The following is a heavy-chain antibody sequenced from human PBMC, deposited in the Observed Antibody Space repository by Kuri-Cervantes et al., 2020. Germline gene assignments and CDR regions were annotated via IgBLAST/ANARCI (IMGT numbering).Heavy chain of an antibody. D-gene: IGHD3-16*01. Sequence: GGSLRLSCAASGFTFLKYSMNWVRQAPGKGLEWVSSISSSSSYIYYADSVKGRFTISRDNAKNSLYLQMNSLRAEDTAVYYCARALGGSDGTDYWGQGTLVTVSS. CDR3: ARALGGSDGTDY. CDR1: GFTFLKYS. J-gene: IGHJ4*02. CDR2: ISSSSSYI. V-gene: IGHV3-21*01.